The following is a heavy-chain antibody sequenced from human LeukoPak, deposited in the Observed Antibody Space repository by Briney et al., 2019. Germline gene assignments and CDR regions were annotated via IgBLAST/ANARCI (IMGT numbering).Heavy chain of an antibody. CDR3: ARASSSGYQDWYFDL. J-gene: IGHJ2*01. D-gene: IGHD6-13*01. CDR1: GGSISSYY. V-gene: IGHV4-4*07. CDR2: IYTSESP. Sequence: SETLSLTCTVSGGSISSYYWSWLRQPAGKGLEWIGRIYTSESPTYNPSLKSRVTMSLDTSKNQFSLKLSSVTAADAAVYYCARASSSGYQDWYFDLWGRGTLVTVSS.